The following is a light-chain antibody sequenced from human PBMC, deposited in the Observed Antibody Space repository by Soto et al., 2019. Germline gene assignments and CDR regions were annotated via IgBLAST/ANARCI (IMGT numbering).Light chain of an antibody. CDR1: QSVGTF. J-gene: IGKJ4*01. V-gene: IGKV3-11*01. CDR2: DAS. Sequence: VLLTQSPATLSLSPGERATLSCRASQSVGTFLVWYQQRPVQAPRLLIYDASTRATGIPARFNASGSGTDFTLTISSLEPEDFAIYYCQQHFNWPPLTFGGGTKVEIK. CDR3: QQHFNWPPLT.